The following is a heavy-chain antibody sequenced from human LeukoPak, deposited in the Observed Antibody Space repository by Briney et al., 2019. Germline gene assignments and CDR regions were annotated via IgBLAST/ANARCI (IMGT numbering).Heavy chain of an antibody. CDR1: GGSISSYY. J-gene: IGHJ2*01. CDR3: ARDGFNRNYNWYFDL. V-gene: IGHV4-59*01. Sequence: SETLSLTCTVSGGSISSYYWSWIRQPPGKGLEWIGYIYNSGTTNYNPSLKSRVTISVDTSRNQFSLRLSSVTAADTAVYYCARDGFNRNYNWYFDLWGRGTLVTVSS. D-gene: IGHD1-14*01. CDR2: IYNSGTT.